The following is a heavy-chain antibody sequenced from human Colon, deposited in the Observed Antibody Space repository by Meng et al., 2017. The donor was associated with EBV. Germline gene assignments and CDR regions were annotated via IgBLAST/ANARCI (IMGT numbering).Heavy chain of an antibody. Sequence: GPLQGVGPGLVKPSGTPSLTCGVSGVSISSNIRWTWVRQPPGKGLEWIGDIDDSGSTNYNPSLNSRISISLDKSKNHFSLKVNSVTAADTAVYYCARGKQDAWELLTYWGQGALVTVSS. CDR3: ARGKQDAWELLTY. CDR1: GVSISSNIR. J-gene: IGHJ4*02. D-gene: IGHD1-26*01. CDR2: IDDSGST. V-gene: IGHV4-4*02.